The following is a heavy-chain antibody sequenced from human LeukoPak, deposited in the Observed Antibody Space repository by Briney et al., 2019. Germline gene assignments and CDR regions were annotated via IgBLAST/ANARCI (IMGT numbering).Heavy chain of an antibody. CDR3: ARDFWN. V-gene: IGHV4-61*02. J-gene: IGHJ4*02. CDR2: IYTSGGT. CDR1: GGSISSGSYY. Sequence: SETLSLTCTVSGGSISSGSYYWSWIRQPAGKGLEWIGRIYTSGGTNYNPSLKSRVTISVDTSKNQFSLKLSSVTAADTAVYYCARDFWNWGQGTLVTVSS. D-gene: IGHD3-3*01.